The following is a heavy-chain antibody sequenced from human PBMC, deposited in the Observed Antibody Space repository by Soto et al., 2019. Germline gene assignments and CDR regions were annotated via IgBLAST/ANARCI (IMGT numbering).Heavy chain of an antibody. J-gene: IGHJ4*02. CDR1: GGSIRCYY. CDR2: IYYSGIT. V-gene: IGHV4-59*01. Sequence: SETPSLACTFSGGSIRCYYWSWIRQPPGKGLEWIGYIYYSGITDYNPSLKSRVTISVDTSKSQFSLKLSSVTAADTAVYYCARGGGVYYFDYWGQGTLVTVSS. D-gene: IGHD2-8*02. CDR3: ARGGGVYYFDY.